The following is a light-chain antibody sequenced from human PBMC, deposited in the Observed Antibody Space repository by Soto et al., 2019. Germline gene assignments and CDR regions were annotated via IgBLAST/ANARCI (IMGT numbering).Light chain of an antibody. Sequence: QSALTQPASVSGSPGQSITISCTGTRSDIGAYNFVSWYQQHPGKAPKLMIYDVSIRPSGVSHRFSGSKSGNTASLTISGLQAEDEADYYCSSYAGSSTIVVFGGGTKLTVL. J-gene: IGLJ2*01. V-gene: IGLV2-14*01. CDR3: SSYAGSSTIVV. CDR1: RSDIGAYNF. CDR2: DVS.